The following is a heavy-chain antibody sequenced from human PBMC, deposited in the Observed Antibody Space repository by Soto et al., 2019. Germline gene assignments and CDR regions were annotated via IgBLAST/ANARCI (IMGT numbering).Heavy chain of an antibody. D-gene: IGHD4-17*01. V-gene: IGHV3-72*01. CDR1: GFTFSDHY. CDR2: TRNKANSYTT. CDR3: ARVYGVQRMV. Sequence: EVQLVESGGGLVQPGGSLRLSGAASGFTFSDHYMDSVRQAPGKGLEWVGRTRNKANSYTTEYAASVKGRFTISRDDSKNSLYLQMNSLKTEDTAVYYCARVYGVQRMVWGQGTLVTVSS. J-gene: IGHJ4*02.